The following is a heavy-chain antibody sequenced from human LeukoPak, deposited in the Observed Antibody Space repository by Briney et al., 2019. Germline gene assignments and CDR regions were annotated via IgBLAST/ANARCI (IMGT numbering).Heavy chain of an antibody. D-gene: IGHD3-10*01. J-gene: IGHJ4*02. CDR2: LSYDGSNK. CDR3: AKDQDGSGSQHLDY. Sequence: PGGSLRLSCAASGFTFSSYGMHWVRQAPGKGLEWVAVLSYDGSNKYYVDSVKGRFTISRDNSENTLFLQMNSLRAEDTAVYYCAKDQDGSGSQHLDYWGQGTLVTVSS. CDR1: GFTFSSYG. V-gene: IGHV3-30*18.